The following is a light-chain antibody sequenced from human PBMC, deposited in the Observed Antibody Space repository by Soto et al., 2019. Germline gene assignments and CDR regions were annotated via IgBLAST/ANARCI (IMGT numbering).Light chain of an antibody. CDR1: HSVSTS. Sequence: PGERATLSCMASHSVSTSLAWYQQKPGQAPRLLIYDASNRATGIPARFSGSGSGTDFTLTIGSLEPEDFAVYYCQQRSKWPITFGQGTRLEIK. CDR3: QQRSKWPIT. CDR2: DAS. J-gene: IGKJ5*01. V-gene: IGKV3-11*01.